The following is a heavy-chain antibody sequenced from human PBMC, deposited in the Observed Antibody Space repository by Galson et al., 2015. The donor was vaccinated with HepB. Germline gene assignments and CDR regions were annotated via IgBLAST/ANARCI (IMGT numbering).Heavy chain of an antibody. CDR2: INSNSGHT. Sequence: SVKVSCKASGYIFTSGDFNWVRQATGQGLEWMGWINSNSGHTGFAQKFQGRVTLTRDTSISSAYMELSSLTFDDTAVYYCQFRGSSWRGLDLGGQGTLVTVSS. D-gene: IGHD6-13*01. J-gene: IGHJ4*02. V-gene: IGHV1-8*01. CDR1: GYIFTSGD. CDR3: QFRGSSWRGLDL.